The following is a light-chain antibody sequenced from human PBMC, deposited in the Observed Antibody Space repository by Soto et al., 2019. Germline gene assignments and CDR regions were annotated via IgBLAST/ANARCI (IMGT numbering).Light chain of an antibody. CDR2: STN. J-gene: IGLJ2*01. CDR3: VLYMGSGMSV. V-gene: IGLV8-61*01. CDR1: SGSVSTNYY. Sequence: QAVVTQEPSFSVSPGGTVTLTCGLSSGSVSTNYYPSWYQQTPGQAPRTLIYSTNIRSSGVPDRFSGSILGNKAALTITGAQADDESDYYCVLYMGSGMSVFGGGTKLTVL.